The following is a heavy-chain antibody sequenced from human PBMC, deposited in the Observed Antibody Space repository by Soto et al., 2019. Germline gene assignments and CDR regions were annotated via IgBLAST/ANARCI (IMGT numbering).Heavy chain of an antibody. CDR1: GFTFSSYW. Sequence: EVQLVESGGGLVQPGGSLRLSCAASGFTFSSYWMHWVRQAPGKGLVWVSRINSDGSSTSYADSVKGRFTISRDNAKNTLYLQMNSLRAEDTAVYYCARVQGRSRFWYPSAGMDVWGQGTTVTVSS. CDR3: ARVQGRSRFWYPSAGMDV. CDR2: INSDGSST. J-gene: IGHJ6*02. V-gene: IGHV3-74*01. D-gene: IGHD3-3*01.